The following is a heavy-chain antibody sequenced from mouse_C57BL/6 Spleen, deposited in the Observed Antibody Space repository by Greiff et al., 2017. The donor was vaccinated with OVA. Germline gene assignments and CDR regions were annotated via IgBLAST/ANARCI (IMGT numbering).Heavy chain of an antibody. J-gene: IGHJ3*01. D-gene: IGHD2-4*01. V-gene: IGHV1-82*01. CDR2: IYPGDGDT. CDR3: AREGYDYDDAY. Sequence: QVQLQQSGPELVKPGASVKISCKASGYAFSSSWMNWVKQRPGKGLEWIGRIYPGDGDTNYNGKFKGKATLTADKSSSTAYMQLSSLTSEDAAVYVCAREGYDYDDAYWGQGTLVTVSA. CDR1: GYAFSSSW.